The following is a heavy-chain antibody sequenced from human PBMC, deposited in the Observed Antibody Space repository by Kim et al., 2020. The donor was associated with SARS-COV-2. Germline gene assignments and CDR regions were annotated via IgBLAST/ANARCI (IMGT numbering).Heavy chain of an antibody. Sequence: GGSLRLSCAASGFTFSSYAMSWVRQAPGKGLEWVSAISGSGGSTYYADSVKGRFTISRDNSKNTLYLQMNSLRAEDTAVYYCAKDITMAGGFRFIPPIRYGMDVWGQGTTVTVSS. CDR2: ISGSGGST. V-gene: IGHV3-23*01. D-gene: IGHD3-10*02. CDR1: GFTFSSYA. CDR3: AKDITMAGGFRFIPPIRYGMDV. J-gene: IGHJ6*02.